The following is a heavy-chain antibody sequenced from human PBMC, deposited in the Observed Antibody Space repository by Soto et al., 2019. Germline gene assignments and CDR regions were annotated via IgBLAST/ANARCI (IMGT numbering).Heavy chain of an antibody. V-gene: IGHV3-23*01. CDR3: AKEYNWNDYFDF. CDR1: GFSFSSYA. D-gene: IGHD1-20*01. Sequence: GGSLRLSCAAPGFSFSSYAMSWVRQAPGKGLEWVSTMSGTSGTTYYADSVKGRFTISRDNSENTLFLQMNSLRAEDTAIYYCAKEYNWNDYFDFWGQGTPVTVSS. J-gene: IGHJ4*02. CDR2: MSGTSGTT.